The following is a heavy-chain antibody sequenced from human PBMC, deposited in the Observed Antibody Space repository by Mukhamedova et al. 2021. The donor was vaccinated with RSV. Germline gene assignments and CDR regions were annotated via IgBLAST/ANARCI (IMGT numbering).Heavy chain of an antibody. J-gene: IGHJ4*02. Sequence: YYSGSTNYNPSLKSRVTISVDTSKNQFSLKLSSVTAADTAVYYCARHDRAGEVDYWGQGTLVTVSS. V-gene: IGHV4-59*08. CDR3: ARHDRAGEVDY. CDR2: YYSGST. D-gene: IGHD7-27*01.